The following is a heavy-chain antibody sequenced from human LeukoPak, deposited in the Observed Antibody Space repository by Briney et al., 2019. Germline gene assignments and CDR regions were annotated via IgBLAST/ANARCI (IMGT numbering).Heavy chain of an antibody. V-gene: IGHV3-74*03. CDR3: ARDVGYSMDV. CDR2: IYSDGSGT. J-gene: IGHJ6*04. CDR1: GFTFNIYW. Sequence: GGSLRLSCAASGFTFNIYWMHWVRQAPGEGLVWVSRIYSDGSGTTYADSVKGRFTISRDNAKNTLYLQMSSVRAEDTAVYYCARDVGYSMDVWGKGTTVTVSS. D-gene: IGHD2-15*01.